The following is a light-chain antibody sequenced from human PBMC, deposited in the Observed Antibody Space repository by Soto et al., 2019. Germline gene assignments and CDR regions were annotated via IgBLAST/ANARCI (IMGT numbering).Light chain of an antibody. Sequence: QSVLTQPPSVSGAPGQRVTISCTGGSSNIEAGYDVHWYQQLPGTAPKLLIYVNTNRPSGVPDRFSASKSGTSASLAITGLQAEDEADYYCQSYDSSLSWVFGGGTKVTVL. CDR2: VNT. CDR1: SSNIEAGYD. CDR3: QSYDSSLSWV. J-gene: IGLJ3*02. V-gene: IGLV1-40*01.